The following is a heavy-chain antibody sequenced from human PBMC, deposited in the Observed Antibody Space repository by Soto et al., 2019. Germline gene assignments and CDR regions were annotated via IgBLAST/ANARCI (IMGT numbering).Heavy chain of an antibody. CDR3: ARDATVALGVQNYLDV. Sequence: PSRSXSLTGTVCVVSISIGYYWTCVRQHPGKGLDCIGYIYYSGNTYYNPSLKSRVSISLDTCKSQFSLKLDSVNAADTAVYYCARDATVALGVQNYLDVSGQGTTVTVSS. J-gene: IGHJ6*02. V-gene: IGHV4-31*03. CDR2: IYYSGNT. D-gene: IGHD2-15*01. CDR1: VVSISIGYY.